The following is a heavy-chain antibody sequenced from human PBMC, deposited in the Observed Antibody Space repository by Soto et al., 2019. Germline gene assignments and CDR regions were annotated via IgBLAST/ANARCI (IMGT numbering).Heavy chain of an antibody. D-gene: IGHD6-19*01. Sequence: VQLVESGGGVVQPGGSLRLSCAASGFTFSLYSMSWVRQAPGKGLEWVSYISRSSTGIHYADSVKGRFTISRDDATNSMHLQMNSLRDGDTAVYHCAMAVGWCLDVWGQGTTVRISS. CDR3: AMAVGWCLDV. CDR1: GFTFSLYS. CDR2: ISRSSTGI. J-gene: IGHJ6*02. V-gene: IGHV3-48*02.